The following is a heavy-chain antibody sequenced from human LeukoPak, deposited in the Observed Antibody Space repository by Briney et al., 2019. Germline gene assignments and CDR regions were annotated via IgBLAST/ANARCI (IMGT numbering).Heavy chain of an antibody. V-gene: IGHV1-2*02. CDR3: ARNGTTYYYYGMDV. CDR2: INPNSGGT. CDR1: GYTFTGYD. Sequence: ASVKVSCKASGYTFTGYDMHWVRQAPRQGLEWMGWINPNSGGTNYAQKFLGRVTMTRDTSISTAYMELSRLRSDDTAVYYCARNGTTYYYYGMDVWGQGTTVTVSS. D-gene: IGHD1-1*01. J-gene: IGHJ6*02.